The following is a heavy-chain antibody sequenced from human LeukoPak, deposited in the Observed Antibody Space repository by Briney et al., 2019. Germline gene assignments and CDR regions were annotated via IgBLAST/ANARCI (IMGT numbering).Heavy chain of an antibody. V-gene: IGHV1-2*02. CDR2: INPNTGGT. Sequence: GASVKVSCKASGYTFTGYYMHWVRQAPGQGLEWMGWINPNTGGTSYAQKFQGRVTMTRDTSISTVNMELSRLTSDDTAVYYCARATAENDHWGQGTLVTVSS. D-gene: IGHD1-14*01. CDR1: GYTFTGYY. CDR3: ARATAENDH. J-gene: IGHJ4*02.